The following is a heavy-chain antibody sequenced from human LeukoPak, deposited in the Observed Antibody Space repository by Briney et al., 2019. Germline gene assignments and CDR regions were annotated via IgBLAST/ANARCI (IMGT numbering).Heavy chain of an antibody. CDR3: VAPDAFDI. V-gene: IGHV3-30-3*01. J-gene: IGHJ3*02. CDR1: GFTFSSYA. CDR2: ISYDGSNK. Sequence: GGSLRLSCAASGFTFSSYAMHWVRQAPGKGLEWVAAISYDGSNKYYADSVKGRFTISRDNSKNTLYLQMNSLRAEDTAVYYCVAPDAFDIWGQGTMVTVSS.